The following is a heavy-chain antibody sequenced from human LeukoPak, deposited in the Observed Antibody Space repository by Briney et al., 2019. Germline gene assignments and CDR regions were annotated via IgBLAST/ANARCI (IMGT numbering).Heavy chain of an antibody. CDR2: INPNSGGT. CDR1: GYTFTGYY. J-gene: IGHJ4*02. D-gene: IGHD6-13*01. Sequence: GASVKVSCKASGYTFTGYYMHWVRQAPGQGLEWMGWINPNSGGTNYAQKFQGRVTMTRDTSISTAYMELSRLRSDDTAVYYCARVGYSSSWYTPYWGQGTLVTVSS. CDR3: ARVGYSSSWYTPY. V-gene: IGHV1-2*02.